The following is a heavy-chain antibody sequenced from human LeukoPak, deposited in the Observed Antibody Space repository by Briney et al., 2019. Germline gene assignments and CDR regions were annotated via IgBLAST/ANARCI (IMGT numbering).Heavy chain of an antibody. CDR3: AATYTDHYYYYGTDV. D-gene: IGHD4-11*01. V-gene: IGHV3-9*01. Sequence: GRSLRLSCAAAGFTFDDYAKHWVRQAPGKGLEWVSGISWNSGSIGYADSVKGRFTISRDNAKNSLYLQMNSLRAEDTALYYCAATYTDHYYYYGTDVWGQGTTVTVSS. CDR2: ISWNSGSI. CDR1: GFTFDDYA. J-gene: IGHJ6*02.